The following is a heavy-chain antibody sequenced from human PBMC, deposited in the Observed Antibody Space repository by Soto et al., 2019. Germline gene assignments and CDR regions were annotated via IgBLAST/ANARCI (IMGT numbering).Heavy chain of an antibody. J-gene: IGHJ4*02. V-gene: IGHV3-23*01. CDR3: AKFYGSGSYSLVQFFDY. CDR1: GFTFSSYA. D-gene: IGHD3-10*01. Sequence: PGGSLRLSCAASGFTFSSYAMSWVRQAPGKGLEWVSAISGSGGSTYYADSVKGRFTITRDNSKNTLYLQMNSLRAEDTAVYYCAKFYGSGSYSLVQFFDYWGQGTLVTVSS. CDR2: ISGSGGST.